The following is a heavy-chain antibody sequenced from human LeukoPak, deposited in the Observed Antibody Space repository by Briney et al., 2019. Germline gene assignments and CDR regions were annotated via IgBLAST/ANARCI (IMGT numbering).Heavy chain of an antibody. J-gene: IGHJ3*02. D-gene: IGHD3-22*01. CDR2: INHSGST. CDR3: ARVYYYDSSGYYYYARYDVFYI. Sequence: PSETLSLTCAVYGGSFSGYYWSWIRQPPGKGLEWIGEINHSGSTNYNPSLKSRVTISVDTSKNQCSQKLSSVTAADTAVYYCARVYYYDSSGYYYYARYDVFYIWGQGTMVTVSS. V-gene: IGHV4-34*01. CDR1: GGSFSGYY.